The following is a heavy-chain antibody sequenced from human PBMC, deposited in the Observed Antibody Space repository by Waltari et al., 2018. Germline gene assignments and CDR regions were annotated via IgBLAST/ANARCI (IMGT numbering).Heavy chain of an antibody. CDR1: GGSISSYY. J-gene: IGHJ5*02. V-gene: IGHV4-59*01. CDR3: ARDMAIAAAGTEWFDP. Sequence: QVQLQESGPGLVKPSETLSLTCTVSGGSISSYYWRWIRQPPGKGLEWIGYIYYSGSTNYNPSLKSRVTISVDTSKNQFSLKLSSVTAADTAVYYCARDMAIAAAGTEWFDPWGQGTLVTVSS. D-gene: IGHD6-13*01. CDR2: IYYSGST.